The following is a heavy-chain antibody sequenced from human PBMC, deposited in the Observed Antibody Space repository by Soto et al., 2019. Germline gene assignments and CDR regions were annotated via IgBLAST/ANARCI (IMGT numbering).Heavy chain of an antibody. CDR3: ASRAVLRFFEWLLPHYYYSGIDV. J-gene: IGHJ6*02. CDR1: GGTFSSYA. D-gene: IGHD3-3*01. CDR2: IIPIFGTA. V-gene: IGHV1-69*13. Sequence: SGKVSCKASGGTFSSYAISWVRQAPGQGLEWMGGIIPIFGTANYAQKFQGRVTITADESTSTAYMELSSLRSEDTAVYYCASRAVLRFFEWLLPHYYYSGIDVWGPATTVTVSS.